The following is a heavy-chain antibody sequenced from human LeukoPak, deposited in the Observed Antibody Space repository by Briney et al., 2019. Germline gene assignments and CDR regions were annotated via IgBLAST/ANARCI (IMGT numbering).Heavy chain of an antibody. CDR3: AGYSGYAINAFDI. J-gene: IGHJ3*02. D-gene: IGHD5-12*01. CDR2: ISGSGGST. V-gene: IGHV3-23*01. Sequence: GGSLRLSCAASGFTFSSYAMSWVRQAPGKGLEWVSAISGSGGSTYYADSVKGRFTISRDNSKNTLYLQMNSLRAEDTAVYYCAGYSGYAINAFDIWGQGTMVTVSS. CDR1: GFTFSSYA.